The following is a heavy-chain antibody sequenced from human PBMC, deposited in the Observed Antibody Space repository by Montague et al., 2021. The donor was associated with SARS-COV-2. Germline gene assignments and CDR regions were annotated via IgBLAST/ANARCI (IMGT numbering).Heavy chain of an antibody. J-gene: IGHJ6*02. CDR1: GFSLSTSGMC. Sequence: PALVKPTQTLTLTCTFSGFSLSTSGMCMTWIRQPPGKALEWLARIDWDGDKYYNTSLKSRLTISKDTSKNLVVLTMTNMDPVDTATYYCAWGPSVTYYYNGMDVWGRGTTVTVSS. CDR2: IDWDGDK. CDR3: AWGPSVTYYYNGMDV. V-gene: IGHV2-70*11.